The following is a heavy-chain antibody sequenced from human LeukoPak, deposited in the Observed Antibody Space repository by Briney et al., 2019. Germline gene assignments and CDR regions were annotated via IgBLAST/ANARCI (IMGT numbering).Heavy chain of an antibody. J-gene: IGHJ6*03. CDR1: GDSISTYY. CDR3: ARVKQGGYYYGSGRPTHTYYYYMDV. D-gene: IGHD3-10*01. V-gene: IGHV4-34*01. Sequence: SETLSLTCTVSGDSISTYYWSWIRQPPGKGLEWIGEINHSGSTNYNPSLKSRVTISVDTSKNQFSLKLSSVTAADTAVYYCARVKQGGYYYGSGRPTHTYYYYMDVWGKGTTVTISS. CDR2: INHSGST.